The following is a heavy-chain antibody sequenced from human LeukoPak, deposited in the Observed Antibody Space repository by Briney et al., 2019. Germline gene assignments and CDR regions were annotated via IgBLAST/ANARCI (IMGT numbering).Heavy chain of an antibody. CDR3: ARAGRLQYGDYVAFDY. V-gene: IGHV3-48*02. J-gene: IGHJ4*02. CDR2: IDGHSGII. CDR1: GFTFTMFG. D-gene: IGHD4-17*01. Sequence: GGSLRLSCAASGFTFTMFGMNWVRQAPGKGLEWVSYIDGHSGIIYYADSVQGRFTISRDNAKDSLYLQMNSLRDEDTAVYYCARAGRLQYGDYVAFDYWGQGTLVTVSS.